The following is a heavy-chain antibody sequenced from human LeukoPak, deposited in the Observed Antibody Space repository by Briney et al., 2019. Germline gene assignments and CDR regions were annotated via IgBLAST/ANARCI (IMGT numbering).Heavy chain of an antibody. CDR1: GGSISSGGYY. J-gene: IGHJ4*02. CDR2: IYYSGST. V-gene: IGHV4-31*03. Sequence: SETLSLTCTVSGGSISSGGYYWSWIRQHPGKGLEWIGYIYYSGSTYYNPSLKSRVTISVDTSKNQFSLKLSSVTAADTAVYYCARGESYSRPFDYWGQGTLVTVSS. D-gene: IGHD2-15*01. CDR3: ARGESYSRPFDY.